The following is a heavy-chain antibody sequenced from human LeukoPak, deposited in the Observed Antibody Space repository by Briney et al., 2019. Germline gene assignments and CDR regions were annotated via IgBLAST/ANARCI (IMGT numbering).Heavy chain of an antibody. D-gene: IGHD3-10*01. V-gene: IGHV3-23*01. J-gene: IGHJ4*02. CDR3: ARGWRFGELLSPFDY. CDR2: ISGSGGST. CDR1: GFTFSSYA. Sequence: GGSLRLSCAASGFTFSSYAMSWVRQAPGKGLEWVSAISGSGGSTYYADSVKGRFTISRDNSKNTLYLQMNSLRAEDTAVYYCARGWRFGELLSPFDYWGQGTLVTVSS.